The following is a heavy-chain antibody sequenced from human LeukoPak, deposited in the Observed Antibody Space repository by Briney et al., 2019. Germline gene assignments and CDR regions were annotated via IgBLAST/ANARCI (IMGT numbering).Heavy chain of an antibody. J-gene: IGHJ4*02. Sequence: GGSLRLSCAASGFTFSSYSMNWVRQAPGKGLEWVSSISSSSSYIYYADSVKGRFTISRDNAKNSLYLQMNSLRAEDTAVYYCASTEKGYCSGGSCSLACWGQGTLVTVSS. CDR2: ISSSSSYI. CDR1: GFTFSSYS. V-gene: IGHV3-21*01. CDR3: ASTEKGYCSGGSCSLAC. D-gene: IGHD2-15*01.